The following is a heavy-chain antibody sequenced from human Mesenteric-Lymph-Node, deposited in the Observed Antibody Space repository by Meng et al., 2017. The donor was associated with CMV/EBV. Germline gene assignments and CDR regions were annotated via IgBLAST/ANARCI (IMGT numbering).Heavy chain of an antibody. J-gene: IGHJ6*02. CDR3: ASGYGMAV. CDR2: ITSSSGTI. CDR1: GLTFSSSA. Sequence: GDSLKISCAASGLTFSSSAMNWVRQAPGKGLEWVSYITSSSGTIYYAESVKGRFTISRDNAKNSLYLQMSSLRAEDTAVYHCASGYGMAVWGQGTTVTVSS. V-gene: IGHV3-48*04.